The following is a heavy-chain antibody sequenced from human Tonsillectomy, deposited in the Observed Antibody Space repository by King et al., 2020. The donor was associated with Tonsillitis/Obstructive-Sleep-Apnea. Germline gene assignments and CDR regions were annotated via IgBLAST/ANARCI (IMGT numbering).Heavy chain of an antibody. V-gene: IGHV7-4-1*02. CDR3: ASSSGTYLDDAFDI. CDR2: NNTNTGNP. Sequence: QLVQSGSELKKPGASVKVSCKASGYTFTAYPMNWVRQAPGQGLEWMGWNNTNTGNPTYAQGFTGRFVFSLDTSVSTAYLQISSLKAEDTAVYYCASSSGTYLDDAFDIWGQGTMVTVSS. CDR1: GYTFTAYP. J-gene: IGHJ3*02. D-gene: IGHD1-26*01.